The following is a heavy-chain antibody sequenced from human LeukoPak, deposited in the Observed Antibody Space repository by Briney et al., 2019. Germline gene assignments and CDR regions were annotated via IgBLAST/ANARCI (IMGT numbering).Heavy chain of an antibody. CDR2: INHSGRT. Sequence: SETLSLTCAVYGGSFSGYYWSWIRQPPGKGLEWIGEINHSGRTNYNPSLKSRVTISVVTSKNQFSLQLSSVTAADTAVYYCAREVHDYVWGSQHDALDIWGQGTMVTVSS. V-gene: IGHV4-34*01. CDR3: AREVHDYVWGSQHDALDI. D-gene: IGHD3-16*01. CDR1: GGSFSGYY. J-gene: IGHJ3*02.